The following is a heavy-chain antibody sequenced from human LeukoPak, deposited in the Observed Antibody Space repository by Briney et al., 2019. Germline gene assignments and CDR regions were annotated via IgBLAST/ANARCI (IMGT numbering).Heavy chain of an antibody. CDR3: AREMWDSYGYVDY. CDR2: IYSGGST. D-gene: IGHD5-18*01. J-gene: IGHJ4*02. V-gene: IGHV3-66*01. CDR1: GFTFSNYG. Sequence: GGSLRLSCAASGFTFSNYGMNWVRQAPGKGLEWVSVIYSGGSTYYAGSVKGRFTISRDNSKNTLYLQMNSLRAENTAVYYCAREMWDSYGYVDYWGQGTLVTVSS.